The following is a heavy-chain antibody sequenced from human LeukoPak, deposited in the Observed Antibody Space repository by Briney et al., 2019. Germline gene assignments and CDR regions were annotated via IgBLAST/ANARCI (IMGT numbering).Heavy chain of an antibody. D-gene: IGHD4-17*01. J-gene: IGHJ4*02. CDR2: IDWDDDK. V-gene: IGHV2-70*01. CDR1: GFSLSTIGMC. Sequence: RESGPALVKPTQTLTLTCTFSGFSLSTIGMCVSWIRQPPGKALEWLALIDWDDDKYYTTSLKTRLTISKDTSKNQVVLTMTNMDPVDTATYYCAPARYHYGDRRIDYWGQGSLVTVSS. CDR3: APARYHYGDRRIDY.